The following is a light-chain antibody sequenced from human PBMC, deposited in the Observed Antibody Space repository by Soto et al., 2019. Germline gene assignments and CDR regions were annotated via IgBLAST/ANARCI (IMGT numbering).Light chain of an antibody. J-gene: IGLJ2*01. CDR3: QSYDSSLSASV. Sequence: QSVLTQPPSVSGAPGQKVIISCTGSSSNIGAGYDVHWYQPLPGTAPKLLIYGNSNRPSGVPVRLSGSKSGTSASLAITGLQVEDEADYYCQSYDSSLSASVFGGGTKLTVL. V-gene: IGLV1-40*01. CDR1: SSNIGAGYD. CDR2: GNS.